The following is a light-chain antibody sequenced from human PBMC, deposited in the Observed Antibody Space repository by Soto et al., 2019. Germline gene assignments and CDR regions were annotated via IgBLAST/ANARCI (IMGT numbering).Light chain of an antibody. CDR3: QAWDSSTVV. Sequence: SYELTQPPSLSVSPGQTASITCSGDRLGDKYASGYQHKPGQSPVLVIHKDTKRPSGIPERFSGSNSGNTATLTISVTQAMDEADYYCQAWDSSTVVFGGGTKLTVL. CDR1: RLGDKY. CDR2: KDT. V-gene: IGLV3-1*01. J-gene: IGLJ2*01.